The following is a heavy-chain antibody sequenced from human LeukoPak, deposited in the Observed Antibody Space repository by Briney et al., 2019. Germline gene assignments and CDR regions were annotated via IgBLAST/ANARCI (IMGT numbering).Heavy chain of an antibody. Sequence: ASVKVSCKASGGTFSSYAISWVRQAPGQGLEWMGRIIPILGIANYAQKFQGRVTITADKSTSTAYTELSSLRSEDTAVYYCASGSGSYYYYFDYWGQGTLVTVSS. CDR1: GGTFSSYA. J-gene: IGHJ4*02. CDR2: IIPILGIA. CDR3: ASGSGSYYYYFDY. D-gene: IGHD3-10*01. V-gene: IGHV1-69*04.